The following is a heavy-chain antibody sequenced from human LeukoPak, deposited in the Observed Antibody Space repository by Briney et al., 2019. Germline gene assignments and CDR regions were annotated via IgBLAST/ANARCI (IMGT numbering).Heavy chain of an antibody. CDR1: GFTFSSYA. J-gene: IGHJ4*02. D-gene: IGHD3-10*01. V-gene: IGHV3-30-3*01. Sequence: GRSLRLSCAASGFTFSSYAMHWVRQAPGKGLEWVAVISYDGSNKYYADSVKGRFTISRDNSKNTLYLQMNSLRAEDTAVYYCARVEVPRRVRGVITFDYWGQGTLVTVSS. CDR2: ISYDGSNK. CDR3: ARVEVPRRVRGVITFDY.